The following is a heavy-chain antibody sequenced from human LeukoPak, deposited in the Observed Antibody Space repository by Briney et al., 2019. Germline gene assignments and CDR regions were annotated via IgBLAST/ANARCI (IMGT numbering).Heavy chain of an antibody. CDR1: GGSFSGYY. J-gene: IGHJ5*02. CDR2: INHSGST. Sequence: PSETLSLTCAVYGGSFSGYYWGWIRQPPGKGLEWIGEINHSGSTNYNPSLKSRVTISVDTSKNQFSLKLSSVTAADTAVYYCAGLVPAAILDFGFDPWGQGTLVTVSS. V-gene: IGHV4-34*01. CDR3: AGLVPAAILDFGFDP. D-gene: IGHD2-2*02.